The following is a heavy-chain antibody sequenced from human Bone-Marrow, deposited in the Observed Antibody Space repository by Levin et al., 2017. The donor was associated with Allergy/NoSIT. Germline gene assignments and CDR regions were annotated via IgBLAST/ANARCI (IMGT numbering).Heavy chain of an antibody. J-gene: IGHJ4*02. CDR1: GFTFSDHY. D-gene: IGHD6-13*01. Sequence: GGSLRLSCAASGFTFSDHYMDWVRQAPGKGLEWVGRTRNKANSYSTEYAASVKGRFTVSRDDSQNSLYLQMNSLKAEDTAVYYCARARRYGSNWNFDYWGQGTLVTVSS. V-gene: IGHV3-72*01. CDR3: ARARRYGSNWNFDY. CDR2: TRNKANSYST.